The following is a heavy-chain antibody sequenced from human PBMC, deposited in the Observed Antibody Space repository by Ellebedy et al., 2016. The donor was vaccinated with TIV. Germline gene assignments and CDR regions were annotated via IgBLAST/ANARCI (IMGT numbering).Heavy chain of an antibody. J-gene: IGHJ4*02. CDR2: IYHSGST. CDR3: AWDGTGGHSGYDSGID. CDR1: GGSISSGYY. D-gene: IGHD5-12*01. Sequence: GSLRLXXTVSGGSISSGYYWGWIRQPPGKGLEWIGSIYHSGSTYYNPSLKSRVTISVDTSKNQFSLKLSSVTAADTAVYYCAWDGTGGHSGYDSGIDWGQGTLVTVSS. V-gene: IGHV4-38-2*02.